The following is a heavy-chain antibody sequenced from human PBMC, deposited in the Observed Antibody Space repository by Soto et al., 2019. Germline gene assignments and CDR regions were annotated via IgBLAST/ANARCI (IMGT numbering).Heavy chain of an antibody. D-gene: IGHD3-3*01. V-gene: IGHV1-2*04. CDR1: GYTFTGYY. Sequence: ASVNVSCKASGYTFTGYYMHWVRQAPGQGLEWMGWINPNSGGTNYAQKVQGWVTMTRDTSISTAYMELSRLRSDDTAVYYCARGSPDRRSITIFGVVTTGGAFDIWGQGTMVTVSS. J-gene: IGHJ3*02. CDR2: INPNSGGT. CDR3: ARGSPDRRSITIFGVVTTGGAFDI.